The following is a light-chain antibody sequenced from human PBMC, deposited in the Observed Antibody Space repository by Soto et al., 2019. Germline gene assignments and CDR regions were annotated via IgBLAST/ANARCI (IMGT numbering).Light chain of an antibody. Sequence: DIQMTQSPSSLSASVGDRVTITCRASQSINTYVNWYQHKPGKAPKLLIHTASSLQSGVPSRFSGSGSGTDFTLTIYSLQPEDFATYYCQQTYTNLTLGQGTRLEIK. CDR3: QQTYTNLT. V-gene: IGKV1-39*01. CDR1: QSINTY. J-gene: IGKJ5*01. CDR2: TAS.